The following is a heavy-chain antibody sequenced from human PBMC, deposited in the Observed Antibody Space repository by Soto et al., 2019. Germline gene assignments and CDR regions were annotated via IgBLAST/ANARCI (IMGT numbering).Heavy chain of an antibody. CDR3: AREVAGYVGY. J-gene: IGHJ4*02. CDR2: MNPNSGNT. D-gene: IGHD6-19*01. V-gene: IGHV1-8*01. CDR1: GYTFTSYD. Sequence: QVQLVQSGAEVKKPGASVKVSCKASGYTFTSYDINWVRQATGQGLEWMGWMNPNSGNTGYAQKFQGSVTMTRNTSIGPAYIELSSVRSEDMAVYYSAREVAGYVGYWGQGALVSVSS.